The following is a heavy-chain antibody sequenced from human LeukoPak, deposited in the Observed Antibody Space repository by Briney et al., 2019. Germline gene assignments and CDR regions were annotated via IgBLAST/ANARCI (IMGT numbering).Heavy chain of an antibody. CDR1: GGSISSYY. CDR3: ARQRRDGYKGPSSAFDI. D-gene: IGHD5-24*01. V-gene: IGHV4-59*01. CDR2: IYYSGST. J-gene: IGHJ3*02. Sequence: SETLSLTCTVSGGSISSYYWSWIRQPPGKGLEWIGYIYYSGSTNYNPSLKSRVTISVDTSKNQFSLKLSSVTAADTAVYYCARQRRDGYKGPSSAFDIWGQGTMVTVSS.